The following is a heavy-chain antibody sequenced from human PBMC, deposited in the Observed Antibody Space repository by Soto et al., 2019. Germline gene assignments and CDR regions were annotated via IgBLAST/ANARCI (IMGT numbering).Heavy chain of an antibody. CDR2: INHSGST. J-gene: IGHJ5*02. Sequence: SETLSLTCAVYGGSFSGYYWSWIRQPPGKGLEWIGEINHSGSTNYNPSLKSRVTISVDTSKNQFSLKLSSVTAADTAVYYCARKMPTMIVVVIHNWFDPWGEGTLVT. D-gene: IGHD3-22*01. CDR1: GGSFSGYY. V-gene: IGHV4-34*01. CDR3: ARKMPTMIVVVIHNWFDP.